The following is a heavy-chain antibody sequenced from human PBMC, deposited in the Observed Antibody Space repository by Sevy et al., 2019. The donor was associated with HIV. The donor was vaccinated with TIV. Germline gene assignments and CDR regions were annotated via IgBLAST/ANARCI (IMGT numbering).Heavy chain of an antibody. Sequence: ASVKVSCKASGYTFTSYNINWVRQATGQGLEWMGWMNPNSGNTGYAQKFQGRFTMTRNTSISTANMELSSLGSEDTAVYYCARGQDYDSSGYYGYWGQGTLVTVSS. CDR3: ARGQDYDSSGYYGY. J-gene: IGHJ4*02. D-gene: IGHD3-22*01. V-gene: IGHV1-8*01. CDR1: GYTFTSYN. CDR2: MNPNSGNT.